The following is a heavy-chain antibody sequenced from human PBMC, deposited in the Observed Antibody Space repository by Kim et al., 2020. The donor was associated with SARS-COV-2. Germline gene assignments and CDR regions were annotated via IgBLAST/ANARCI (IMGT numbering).Heavy chain of an antibody. D-gene: IGHD2-21*01. CDR3: ARVREHIGFDY. CDR1: GYTFTGYY. V-gene: IGHV1-2*06. CDR2: INPNSGGT. J-gene: IGHJ4*02. Sequence: ASVKVSCKASGYTFTGYYMHWVRQAPGQGLEWMGRINPNSGGTNYAQTFQGRVTMTRDTSISTAYMELSRLRSDDTAVYYCARVREHIGFDYWGQGTLVTVSS.